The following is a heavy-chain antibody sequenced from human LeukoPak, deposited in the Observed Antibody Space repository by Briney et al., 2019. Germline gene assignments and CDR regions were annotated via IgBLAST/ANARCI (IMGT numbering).Heavy chain of an antibody. V-gene: IGHV3-30*02. D-gene: IGHD3-16*02. CDR1: GFTFSSYG. CDR3: AREGSIVARTDY. CDR2: IRYDGTNK. J-gene: IGHJ4*02. Sequence: PGGSLRLSCAASGFTFSSYGMHWVRQSPGKGLEWVAFIRYDGTNKYYADSVKGRFTISRDNSKNTLYLQMNGLKTEDTAVYYCAREGSIVARTDYWGQGALVSVSS.